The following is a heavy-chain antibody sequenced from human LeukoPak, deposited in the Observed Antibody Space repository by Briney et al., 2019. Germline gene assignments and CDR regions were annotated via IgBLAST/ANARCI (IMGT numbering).Heavy chain of an antibody. CDR2: ISAYNGNT. J-gene: IGHJ6*03. Sequence: ASVKVSCKASGYTFTSYGISWVRQAPGQGLEWMGWISAYNGNTNYAQKLQGRVTMTTDTSTSTAYMELRSPRSDDTAVYYCARGLLWFGDPVSYYYYMDVWGKGTTVTVSS. D-gene: IGHD3-10*01. CDR1: GYTFTSYG. V-gene: IGHV1-18*01. CDR3: ARGLLWFGDPVSYYYYMDV.